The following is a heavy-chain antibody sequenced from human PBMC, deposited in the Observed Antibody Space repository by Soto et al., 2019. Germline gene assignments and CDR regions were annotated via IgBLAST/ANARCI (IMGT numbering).Heavy chain of an antibody. CDR3: ARGQKGYYDSSQGAFDI. D-gene: IGHD3-22*01. Sequence: GASVKVSCKASGYTFTSYDINWVRQATGQGLEWMGWMNPNSGNTGYAQKFQGRVTMTRNTSISTAYMELSSLRSEDTAVYYCARGQKGYYDSSQGAFDIWGQGTTVTVSS. V-gene: IGHV1-8*01. CDR2: MNPNSGNT. CDR1: GYTFTSYD. J-gene: IGHJ3*02.